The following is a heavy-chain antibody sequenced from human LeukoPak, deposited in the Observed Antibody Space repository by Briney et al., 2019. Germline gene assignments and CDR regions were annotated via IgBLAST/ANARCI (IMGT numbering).Heavy chain of an antibody. CDR3: AKDPSTVINWYFDL. J-gene: IGHJ2*01. CDR1: GFSFSSYA. CDR2: ISGSGGNT. Sequence: PGGSLRLSCAAPGFSFSSYAMSWVRQAPGKGLEWVSGISGSGGNTYYADSVKGRFTISRDNSKNTLYLQMNSLRAEDTAVYYCAKDPSTVINWYFDLWGRGTLVTVSS. V-gene: IGHV3-23*01. D-gene: IGHD4-17*01.